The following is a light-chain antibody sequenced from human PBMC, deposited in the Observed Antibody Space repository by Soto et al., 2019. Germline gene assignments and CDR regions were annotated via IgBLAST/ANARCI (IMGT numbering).Light chain of an antibody. CDR1: QGLSSY. V-gene: IGKV1-9*01. J-gene: IGKJ5*01. CDR3: QQLKSYPIT. CDR2: AAF. Sequence: DIQLTQSPSFLSASVVGRVSITARASQGLSSYLAWYQQKPGKAPNLLIYAAFTLHSGVPSRFSGSGSGTEFTLTISSLQPEDFATYYCQQLKSYPITFGQGTRLEI.